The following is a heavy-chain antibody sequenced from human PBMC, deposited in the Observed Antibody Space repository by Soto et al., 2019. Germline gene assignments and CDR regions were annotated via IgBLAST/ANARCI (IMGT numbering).Heavy chain of an antibody. D-gene: IGHD1-1*01. CDR1: GFTFSAYA. Sequence: EVQLLESGGGLVQPGGSLRLSCAASGFTFSAYAMDWVRQAPGKGLEWVSTINGGGGATHYADSVKGRFTISRADSKNTLYAQMTRLRAAGTAVYFCAKFEGHSLEYAYLDCSGRGTLVTVSS. V-gene: IGHV3-23*01. CDR2: INGGGGAT. J-gene: IGHJ2*01. CDR3: AKFEGHSLEYAYLDC.